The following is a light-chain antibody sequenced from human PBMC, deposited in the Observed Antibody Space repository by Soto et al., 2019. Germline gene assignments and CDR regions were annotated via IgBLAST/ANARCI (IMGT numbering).Light chain of an antibody. CDR2: DAT. J-gene: IGKJ1*01. Sequence: DIVMTQSPATLSVSPGDRATLSCRASQSVSSNLAWYQQKPGQAPRLLIYDATTRATGIPARFRGNESGTEFTLTISSLQSEDFAVYYCQQYNNLPRTFGQGTKVEIK. CDR1: QSVSSN. CDR3: QQYNNLPRT. V-gene: IGKV3-15*01.